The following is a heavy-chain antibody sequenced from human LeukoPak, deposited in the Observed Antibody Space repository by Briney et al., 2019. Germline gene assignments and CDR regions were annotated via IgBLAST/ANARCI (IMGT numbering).Heavy chain of an antibody. J-gene: IGHJ4*02. CDR2: IHQDGSEK. Sequence: GGSLRLSCAASGFTFKGYWMSWVRQAPGKGLEGVTNIHQDGSEKEYVDSVKGRFTISRDNAKNSLYLQMDSLRAEDTAVYYCVRLRYTYGKNFDCWGQGTLVTVSS. V-gene: IGHV3-7*01. D-gene: IGHD5-18*01. CDR1: GFTFKGYW. CDR3: VRLRYTYGKNFDC.